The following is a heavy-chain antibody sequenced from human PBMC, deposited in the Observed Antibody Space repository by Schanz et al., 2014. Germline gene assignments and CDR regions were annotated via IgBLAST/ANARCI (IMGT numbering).Heavy chain of an antibody. Sequence: EVQLVESGGGLVKPGESLRLSCAASGFIFSAYTMNWVRQAPGKGLEWVSALTGSGTTTYYADSVKGRFTISRDNSKNTLDLQMNSLRAEDTAVYYCASPPISVAGRWADYWGQGILVAVSS. CDR2: LTGSGTTT. D-gene: IGHD6-19*01. CDR3: ASPPISVAGRWADY. CDR1: GFIFSAYT. J-gene: IGHJ4*02. V-gene: IGHV3-23*04.